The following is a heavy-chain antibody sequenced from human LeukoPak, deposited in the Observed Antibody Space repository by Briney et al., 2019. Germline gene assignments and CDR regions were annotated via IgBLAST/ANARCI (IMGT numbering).Heavy chain of an antibody. CDR3: ARGRAYYYGSGSYYPFDY. CDR2: INHSGST. CDR1: GGSISSSNW. Sequence: PSGTLSLTCAVSGGSISSSNWWSWVRQPPGKGLEWIGEINHSGSTNYNPSLKSRVTISVDTSKNQFSLKLSSVTAADTAVYYCARGRAYYYGSGSYYPFDYWGQGTLVTVSS. J-gene: IGHJ4*02. V-gene: IGHV4-4*02. D-gene: IGHD3-10*01.